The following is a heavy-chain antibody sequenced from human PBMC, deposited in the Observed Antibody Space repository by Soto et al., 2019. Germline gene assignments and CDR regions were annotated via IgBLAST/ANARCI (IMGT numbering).Heavy chain of an antibody. CDR3: ARGVYYYDSSGPFDI. Sequence: PSETLSLTCTVSGGPISSADYYWNWVRQPPGKGLEWIGYIYDSGSTYYNPSLKSRLTISGGTSKKQFSLELSSVTAADTAVYYCARGVYYYDSSGPFDIWGQGTMVTVSS. CDR1: GGPISSADYY. CDR2: IYDSGST. V-gene: IGHV4-30-4*01. J-gene: IGHJ3*02. D-gene: IGHD3-22*01.